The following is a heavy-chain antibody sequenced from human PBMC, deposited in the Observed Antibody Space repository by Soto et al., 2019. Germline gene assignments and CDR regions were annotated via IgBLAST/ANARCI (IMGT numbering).Heavy chain of an antibody. CDR1: GGSISSGGYY. CDR3: ARGGLEVRFDP. J-gene: IGHJ5*02. CDR2: IYYSGST. Sequence: SETLSLTCTVSGGSISSGGYYWSWIRQHPGKGLEWIGYIYYSGSTYYNPSLKSRVTISVDTSKNQFSLKLSSVAAADTAVYYCARGGLEVRFDPWGQGTLVTVSS. D-gene: IGHD3-22*01. V-gene: IGHV4-31*03.